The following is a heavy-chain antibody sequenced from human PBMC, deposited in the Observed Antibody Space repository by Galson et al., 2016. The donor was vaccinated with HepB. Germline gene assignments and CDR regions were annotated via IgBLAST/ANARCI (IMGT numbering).Heavy chain of an antibody. CDR3: TRGSYCGGDCSLGGAFDI. J-gene: IGHJ3*02. D-gene: IGHD2-21*02. CDR2: INPSGSSK. V-gene: IGHV1-46*01. Sequence: SVKVSCKASGYTFTTFYIHWVRQAPGQGLEWMSIINPSGSSKRYAQKFQGRVTLTSDTSTSTVSMDMSSLRDEDTAVYYCTRGSYCGGDCSLGGAFDIWGQGTMVTVSS. CDR1: GYTFTTFY.